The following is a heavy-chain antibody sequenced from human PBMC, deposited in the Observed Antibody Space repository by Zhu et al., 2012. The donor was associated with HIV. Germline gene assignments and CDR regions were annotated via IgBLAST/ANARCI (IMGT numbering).Heavy chain of an antibody. CDR3: ARSVKGQLVFDS. CDR1: GGSMSSHY. CDR2: MYSSGST. Sequence: QVQLQESGPQLVKPSETLSLTCTVSGGSMSSHYWNWVRQPPGKGLQWIGYMYSSGSTKYNFSLKSRVAISLDMSKNQFSLNLSSVITADTAVYYCARSVKGQLVFDSWDQGALVTVSS. V-gene: IGHV4-59*11. J-gene: IGHJ4*02. D-gene: IGHD1-1*01.